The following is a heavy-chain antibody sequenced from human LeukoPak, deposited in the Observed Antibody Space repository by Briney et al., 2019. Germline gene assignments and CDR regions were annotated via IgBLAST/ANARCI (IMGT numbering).Heavy chain of an antibody. CDR2: ISSSGVTI. CDR3: ARDYDFWSGHYGAIDY. J-gene: IGHJ4*02. CDR1: GFTFSNYD. D-gene: IGHD3-3*01. V-gene: IGHV3-48*03. Sequence: PGGSLRLSCAATGFTFSNYDMNWVRQAPEKGLEWLSYISSSGVTICYADSVKGRFTISRDNARNSLYLQMNSLRAEDTAVYYCARDYDFWSGHYGAIDYWGQGILVTVSS.